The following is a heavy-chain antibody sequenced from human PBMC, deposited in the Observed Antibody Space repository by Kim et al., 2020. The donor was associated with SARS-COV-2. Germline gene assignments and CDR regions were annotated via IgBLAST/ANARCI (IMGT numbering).Heavy chain of an antibody. CDR2: IYYSGST. V-gene: IGHV4-61*01. CDR3: ARDGGVAGTGDWFDP. D-gene: IGHD6-19*01. CDR1: GGSVSSGSYY. J-gene: IGHJ5*02. Sequence: SETLSLTCTVSGGSVSSGSYYWSWIRQPPGKGLEWIGYIYYSGSTNYNPSLKSRVTISVDTSKNQFSLKLSSVTAADTAVYYCARDGGVAGTGDWFDPWGQGTLVTVSS.